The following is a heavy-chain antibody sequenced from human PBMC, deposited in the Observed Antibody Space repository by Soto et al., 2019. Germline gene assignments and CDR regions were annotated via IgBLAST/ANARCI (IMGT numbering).Heavy chain of an antibody. Sequence: GGSLRLSCAASGFTFSSYGMHWVRQAPGKGLEWVAVISYDGSNKYYADSVKGRFTISRDNSKNTLYLQMNSLRAEDTAVYYCAKCIAAAGPLRRDYYYYGMDVWGQGTTVTVSS. V-gene: IGHV3-30*18. D-gene: IGHD6-13*01. CDR2: ISYDGSNK. CDR1: GFTFSSYG. J-gene: IGHJ6*02. CDR3: AKCIAAAGPLRRDYYYYGMDV.